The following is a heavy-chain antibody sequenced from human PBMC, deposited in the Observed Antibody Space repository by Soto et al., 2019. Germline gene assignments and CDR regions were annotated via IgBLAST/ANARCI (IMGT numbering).Heavy chain of an antibody. CDR3: ARETAHITMIVVAYFDY. J-gene: IGHJ4*02. CDR1: GGSFSGYY. CDR2: INHSGST. D-gene: IGHD3-22*01. V-gene: IGHV4-34*01. Sequence: SETLSLTCAVYGGSFSGYYWSWIRQPPGKGLEWIGEINHSGSTNYNPSLKSRVTISVDTSKNQFSLKLSSVTAADTAVYFCARETAHITMIVVAYFDYWGQGTLVTVSS.